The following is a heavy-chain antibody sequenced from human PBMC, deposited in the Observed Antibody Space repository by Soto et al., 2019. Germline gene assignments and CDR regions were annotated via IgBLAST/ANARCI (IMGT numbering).Heavy chain of an antibody. CDR3: ARLETQHLAFDY. Sequence: GSVKVCSKASGSPFTGFYMDSARGAPGQGPEWMGWINPNSGGTNYAQKFQGRVSMTRDTSITTAYMELSRLRSDDTAVYYCARLETQHLAFDYWGQGTMVTVSS. J-gene: IGHJ4*02. CDR2: INPNSGGT. V-gene: IGHV1-2*02. CDR1: GSPFTGFY. D-gene: IGHD3-3*01.